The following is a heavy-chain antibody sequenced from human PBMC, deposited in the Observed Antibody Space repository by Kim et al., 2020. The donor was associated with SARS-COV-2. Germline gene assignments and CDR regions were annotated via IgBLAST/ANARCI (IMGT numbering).Heavy chain of an antibody. J-gene: IGHJ4*02. V-gene: IGHV3-21*01. Sequence: GGSLRLSCAASGFTFSSYSMNWVRQAPGKGLEWVSSISSSSSYIYYADSVKGRFTISRDNAKNSLYLQMNSLRAEDTAVYYCARDDDWGPRDYFDYWGQGTLVTVSS. CDR1: GFTFSSYS. CDR2: ISSSSSYI. D-gene: IGHD7-27*01. CDR3: ARDDDWGPRDYFDY.